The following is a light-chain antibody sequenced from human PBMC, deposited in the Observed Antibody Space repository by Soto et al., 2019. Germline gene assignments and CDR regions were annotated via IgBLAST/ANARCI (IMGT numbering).Light chain of an antibody. CDR2: DVS. J-gene: IGLJ1*01. V-gene: IGLV2-14*03. CDR1: SSDVGGYDF. CDR3: SSYKSLSTDV. Sequence: QSVLTQPASVSGSPGQSITISCTGTSSDVGGYDFVSWYQHHPGKAPRLMIYDVSHRPSGVSDRFSASKSGNTASLTISGLLAEDEADYYCSSYKSLSTDVFGAGTKLTVL.